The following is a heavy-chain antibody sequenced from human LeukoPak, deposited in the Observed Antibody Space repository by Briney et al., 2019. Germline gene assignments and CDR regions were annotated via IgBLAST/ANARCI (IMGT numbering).Heavy chain of an antibody. J-gene: IGHJ4*02. Sequence: PGGSLRLSCAASGFTFSSYGMHWVRQAPGKGLEWVAFIRYDGSNKYYADSVKGRFTISRDNSKNTLYLQMNSLRAEDTAVYYCAQGALAYYDYVWGSYRSLDFDYWGQGTLVTVSS. V-gene: IGHV3-30*02. CDR3: AQGALAYYDYVWGSYRSLDFDY. CDR2: IRYDGSNK. D-gene: IGHD3-16*02. CDR1: GFTFSSYG.